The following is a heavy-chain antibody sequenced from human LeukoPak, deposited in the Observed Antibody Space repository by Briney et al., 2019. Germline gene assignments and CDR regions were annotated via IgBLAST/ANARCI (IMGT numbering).Heavy chain of an antibody. V-gene: IGHV4-59*01. CDR3: ARVSWFPGTSYYFMDV. D-gene: IGHD1-1*01. J-gene: IGHJ6*03. Sequence: SETLSLTCTVSGGSISSYYWTWIRQPPGKGLEWIGYIYFSGSTNYNPSLKNRVTFSVDTSKNQFSLNLSSVTAADTAVYYCARVSWFPGTSYYFMDVWGKGTTVTVSS. CDR1: GGSISSYY. CDR2: IYFSGST.